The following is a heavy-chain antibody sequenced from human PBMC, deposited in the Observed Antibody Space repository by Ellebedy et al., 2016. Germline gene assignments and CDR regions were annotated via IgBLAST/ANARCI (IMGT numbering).Heavy chain of an antibody. J-gene: IGHJ5*02. Sequence: SVKVSXKASRGTFSSYAISWVRQAPGQGLEWMGGIIPIFGTANYAQKFQGRVTITADKSTSTAYMELSSLRSEDTAVYYCARLTYGDYSVGWFDPWGQGTLVTVSS. D-gene: IGHD4-17*01. V-gene: IGHV1-69*06. CDR3: ARLTYGDYSVGWFDP. CDR1: RGTFSSYA. CDR2: IIPIFGTA.